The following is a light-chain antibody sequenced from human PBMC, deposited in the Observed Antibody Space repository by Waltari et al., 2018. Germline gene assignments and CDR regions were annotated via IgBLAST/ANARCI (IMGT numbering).Light chain of an antibody. CDR2: SAS. Sequence: DIQMTQSPSSLSASVGDRVTITCRASQGVKYWLAWYQQKPGKAPKLLIYSASILEGGVPSRFSGRGSGTEFNLTISSLQPEDFATYYCQQANTYPRTFGPGTNVDI. J-gene: IGKJ3*01. V-gene: IGKV1-12*01. CDR1: QGVKYW. CDR3: QQANTYPRT.